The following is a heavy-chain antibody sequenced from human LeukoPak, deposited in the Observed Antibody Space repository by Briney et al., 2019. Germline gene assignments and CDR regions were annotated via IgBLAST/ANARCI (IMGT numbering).Heavy chain of an antibody. CDR3: ARAVPHYYYYMDV. D-gene: IGHD6-6*01. J-gene: IGHJ6*03. CDR2: INPSGGST. V-gene: IGHV1-46*01. CDR1: GYTFTSYY. Sequence: ASVKVSCKASGYTFTSYYMHWVRQAPGQGLEWMGIINPSGGSTSYAQKFQGRVTMTRDMSTSTVYMELSSLRSEDTAVYYCARAVPHYYYYMDVWGQGTLVTVSS.